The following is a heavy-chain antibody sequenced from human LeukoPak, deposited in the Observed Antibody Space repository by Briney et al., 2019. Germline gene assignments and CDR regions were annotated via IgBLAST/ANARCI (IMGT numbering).Heavy chain of an antibody. D-gene: IGHD1-26*01. V-gene: IGHV3-23*01. Sequence: GGSLRLSCAASGFTFSSYVMTWVRQAPGKGLEWVATIGTVGDTYHADSVKGRFTISRDDSKNTLYLQMNGLRAEDTALYYCAKDREPGHNDMDVWGQGTTVTVSS. CDR1: GFTFSSYV. CDR3: AKDREPGHNDMDV. CDR2: IGTVGDT. J-gene: IGHJ6*02.